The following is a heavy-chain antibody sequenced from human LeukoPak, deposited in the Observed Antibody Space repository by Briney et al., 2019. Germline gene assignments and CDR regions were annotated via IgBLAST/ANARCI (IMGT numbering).Heavy chain of an antibody. V-gene: IGHV4-59*01. Sequence: PSETLSLTCTVSGGSISSYYWSWIRQPPGKGLEWIGYIYYSGSTNYNPSLKSRVTISVDTSKNQFSLELSSVTAADTAVYYCARWRMYDYGDYDAFDIWGQGTMVTVSS. CDR1: GGSISSYY. J-gene: IGHJ3*02. CDR3: ARWRMYDYGDYDAFDI. D-gene: IGHD4-17*01. CDR2: IYYSGST.